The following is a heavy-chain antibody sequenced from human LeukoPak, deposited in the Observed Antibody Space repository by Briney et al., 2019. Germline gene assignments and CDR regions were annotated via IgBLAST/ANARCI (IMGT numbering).Heavy chain of an antibody. J-gene: IGHJ4*02. CDR2: INTAGTT. Sequence: GSLRLSCAASGFTVSSTYMSWVRQAPGEGLEWVSLINTAGTTYYVDSVKGRFTISRDKSMNTLYLQMNSLRAEDTAVYYCARERHYWGQGALVTVSS. V-gene: IGHV3-66*01. CDR3: ARERHY. CDR1: GFTVSSTY.